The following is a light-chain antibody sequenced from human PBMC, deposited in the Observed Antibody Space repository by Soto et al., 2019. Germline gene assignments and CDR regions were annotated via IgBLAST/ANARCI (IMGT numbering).Light chain of an antibody. J-gene: IGKJ1*01. CDR3: QPFNKYSPGE. Sequence: DIQMTQSPATLSASVGDRITITWRASQSISSWLAWYQQKPRKAPKLLIYDTSILEIGVPSRFSGRDSVTEFTLTISSLQPDDVATYYCQPFNKYSPGEFGQGTQVEIK. CDR2: DTS. CDR1: QSISSW. V-gene: IGKV1-5*01.